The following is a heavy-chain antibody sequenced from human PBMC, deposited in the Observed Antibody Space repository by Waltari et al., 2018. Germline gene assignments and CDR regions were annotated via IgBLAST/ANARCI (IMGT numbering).Heavy chain of an antibody. J-gene: IGHJ6*03. D-gene: IGHD5-12*01. CDR3: AIGGYDPGAYYMDV. V-gene: IGHV1-69-2*01. CDR2: VDPEDGET. Sequence: EVQLVQSGAEVKKPGATVKISCKASGYTFTDYYLQWVQQAPGKGLEWMGRVDPEDGETIYAEKFQGRVTITADTSTDTAYMELSSLRSEDTAVYYCAIGGYDPGAYYMDVWGKGTTVTVSS. CDR1: GYTFTDYY.